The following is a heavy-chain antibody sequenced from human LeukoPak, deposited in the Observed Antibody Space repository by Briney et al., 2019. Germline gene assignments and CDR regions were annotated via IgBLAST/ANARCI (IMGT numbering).Heavy chain of an antibody. CDR3: ARDVGPEAARRFGPRYRYSSGWNV. Sequence: TSETLSLTCTVSGGSISNYYWSWIRQPPGKELEWIGYIYYSGSTDYNPSLKSRVTISVDTSKNQFSLKLSSVTAADTAVYYCARDVGPEAARRFGPRYRYSSGWNVWGQGTLVTVSS. CDR1: GGSISNYY. V-gene: IGHV4-59*12. D-gene: IGHD6-19*01. J-gene: IGHJ4*02. CDR2: IYYSGST.